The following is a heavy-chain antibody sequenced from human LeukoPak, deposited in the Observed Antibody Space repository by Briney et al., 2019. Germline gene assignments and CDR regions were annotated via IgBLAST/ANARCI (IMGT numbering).Heavy chain of an antibody. Sequence: PGGSLRLSCAASGFTFSSYAMSWVRQAPGKGLEWVSAISGSGGSTYYADSVKGRFTISRDNSKNTLYLQMNSLRAEDTAVYYCAKDLSWLYYYYGMDVWGQGTTVTVSS. J-gene: IGHJ6*02. CDR3: AKDLSWLYYYYGMDV. CDR1: GFTFSSYA. D-gene: IGHD5-12*01. CDR2: ISGSGGST. V-gene: IGHV3-23*01.